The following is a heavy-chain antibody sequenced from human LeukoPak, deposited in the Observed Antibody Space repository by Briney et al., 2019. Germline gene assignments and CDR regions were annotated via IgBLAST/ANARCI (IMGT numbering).Heavy chain of an antibody. CDR2: ISGSGGST. Sequence: GSLRLSCAASGFTFSSYAMSWVRQAPGKGLEWVSAISGSGGSTYYADSVKGRFTISRDNSKNTLYLQMNSLRAEDMAVYYCAKVYWFGGYMDVWGKGTTVAVSS. CDR1: GFTFSSYA. CDR3: AKVYWFGGYMDV. D-gene: IGHD3-10*01. J-gene: IGHJ6*03. V-gene: IGHV3-23*01.